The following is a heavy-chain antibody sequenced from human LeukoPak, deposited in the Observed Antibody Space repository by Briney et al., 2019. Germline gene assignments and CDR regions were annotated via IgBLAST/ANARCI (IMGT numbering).Heavy chain of an antibody. CDR3: ARQPTGFPNWFDL. CDR1: GFTLGNYV. J-gene: IGHJ5*02. V-gene: IGHV3-23*01. CDR2: IHYIGDST. D-gene: IGHD1-14*01. Sequence: GGSLRLSCAASGFTLGNYVMSWVRQAPGKGLKWVSSIHYIGDSTYYADSVKGRFTISRDDSKSTLFLEMNSLRAEDTAVYYCARQPTGFPNWFDLWGQGAPVTVSS.